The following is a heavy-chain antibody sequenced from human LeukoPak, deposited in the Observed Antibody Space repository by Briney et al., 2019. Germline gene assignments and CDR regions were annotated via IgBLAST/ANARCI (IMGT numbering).Heavy chain of an antibody. Sequence: ASVKVSCKVSGYTLTELSMHWVRQAPGKGPEWMGGFDPEDGETIYAQKFQGRVTMTEDTSTDTAYMELSSLRSEDTAVYYCATDPRYSSGWYNWFDPWGQGTLVTVSS. D-gene: IGHD6-19*01. CDR1: GYTLTELS. J-gene: IGHJ5*02. CDR2: FDPEDGET. CDR3: ATDPRYSSGWYNWFDP. V-gene: IGHV1-24*01.